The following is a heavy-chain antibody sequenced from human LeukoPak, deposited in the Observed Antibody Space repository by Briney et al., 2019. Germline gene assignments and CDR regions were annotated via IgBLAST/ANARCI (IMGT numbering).Heavy chain of an antibody. J-gene: IGHJ4*02. Sequence: PGGSLRLSCAASGLTVSSNYMSWVRQAPGKGLEWVSVIYSGGYTYYADSVKGRFTISRDNSKNTVYLQMNSLRAEDTAAYYCARDGGSGWFKNDYWGQGTLVTVSS. CDR3: ARDGGSGWFKNDY. D-gene: IGHD6-19*01. CDR2: IYSGGYT. CDR1: GLTVSSNY. V-gene: IGHV3-53*01.